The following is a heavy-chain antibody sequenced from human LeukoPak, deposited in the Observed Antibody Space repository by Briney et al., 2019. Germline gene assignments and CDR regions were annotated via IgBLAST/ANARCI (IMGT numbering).Heavy chain of an antibody. Sequence: ASVWVSCTASGYTFTVYYMHWVRQAPGQGLEWMGWINPNSGGTNYAQKFQGRVTMTRDTSISTAYMELSRLRSDDTAVYYCILGGYSSGWYGYWGQGTLVTVSS. V-gene: IGHV1-2*02. D-gene: IGHD6-19*01. CDR1: GYTFTVYY. J-gene: IGHJ4*02. CDR2: INPNSGGT. CDR3: ILGGYSSGWYGY.